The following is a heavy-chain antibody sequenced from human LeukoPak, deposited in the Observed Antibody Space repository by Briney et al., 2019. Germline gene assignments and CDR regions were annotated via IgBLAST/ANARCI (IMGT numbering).Heavy chain of an antibody. V-gene: IGHV4-59*01. CDR3: GRVTEWNDFDY. CDR1: GGSISSYY. CDR2: IYYTGST. J-gene: IGHJ4*02. Sequence: SETLSLTCTVSGGSISSYYWAWIRQPPGKGLEWIGYIYYTGSTNYNPSLKSRVTISVDLSKNQFSLNLNSVTAADTAVYYCGRVTEWNDFDYWGQGTLVNVSS. D-gene: IGHD1-1*01.